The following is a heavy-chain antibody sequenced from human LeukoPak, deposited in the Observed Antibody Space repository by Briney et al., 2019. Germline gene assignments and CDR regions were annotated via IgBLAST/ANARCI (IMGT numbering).Heavy chain of an antibody. CDR3: AGRYDSSGYPLH. CDR1: GFIFSSYG. D-gene: IGHD3-22*01. CDR2: IRYDGSKK. Sequence: GESLRLSCAASGFIFSSYGMHWVRQAPGKGLEWVAFIRYDGSKKYYADSVKGRFTISRDNSKNTLYLQMNSLRAEDTAVYYCAGRYDSSGYPLHWGQGTLVTVSS. V-gene: IGHV3-30*02. J-gene: IGHJ4*02.